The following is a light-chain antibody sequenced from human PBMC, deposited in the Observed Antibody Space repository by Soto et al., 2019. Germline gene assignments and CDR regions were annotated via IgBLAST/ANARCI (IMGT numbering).Light chain of an antibody. CDR3: GTWDSSLSAVV. CDR2: DNN. V-gene: IGLV1-51*01. J-gene: IGLJ2*01. Sequence: QSVLTQPPSVSAAPGQKVTISCSGSSSNIGSNYVSWYQQLPGTAPKLLIYDNNKRPSGIPDRFSGSKSGTSATLGITGLQIGDEADYYCGTWDSSLSAVVFGGGTKLTVL. CDR1: SSNIGSNY.